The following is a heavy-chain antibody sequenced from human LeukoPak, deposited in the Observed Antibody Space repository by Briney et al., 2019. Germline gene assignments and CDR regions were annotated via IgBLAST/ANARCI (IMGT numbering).Heavy chain of an antibody. CDR2: ISAYNGNT. Sequence: ASVKVSCKASGDTFTSYGISWVRQAPGQGLEWMGWISAYNGNTNYAQKLQGRVTMTTDTSTSTANMELRSLRSDDTAVYYCARANYDFWSGPGGYYYYYYMDVWGKGTTVTVSS. CDR3: ARANYDFWSGPGGYYYYYYMDV. J-gene: IGHJ6*03. D-gene: IGHD3-3*01. V-gene: IGHV1-18*01. CDR1: GDTFTSYG.